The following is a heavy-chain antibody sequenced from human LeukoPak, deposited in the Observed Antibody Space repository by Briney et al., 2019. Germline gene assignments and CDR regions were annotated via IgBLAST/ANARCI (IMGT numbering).Heavy chain of an antibody. J-gene: IGHJ4*02. CDR2: IIPILGIA. CDR3: ARDTYAETPASGYSFPY. Sequence: SVKVSRKASGGTFSSYAISWVRQAPGQGLEWMGRIIPILGIANYAQKFQGRVTITADKSTSTAYMELSSLRSEDTAVYYCARDTYAETPASGYSFPYWGQGTLVTVSS. CDR1: GGTFSSYA. D-gene: IGHD5-18*01. V-gene: IGHV1-69*04.